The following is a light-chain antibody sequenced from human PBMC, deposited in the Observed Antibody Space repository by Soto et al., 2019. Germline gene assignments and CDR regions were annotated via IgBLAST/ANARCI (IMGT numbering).Light chain of an antibody. CDR1: NVGSKS. Sequence: SYELTQPPSVSVAPGQTATVTCGGNNVGSKSVHWYQQKPGQAPVLGVYDDSDRPSGSPERFSGSNSGNTATLTISRVEAGDEADYYCQVWDTTSDQGVFGTGTKLTVL. J-gene: IGLJ1*01. CDR2: DDS. CDR3: QVWDTTSDQGV. V-gene: IGLV3-21*02.